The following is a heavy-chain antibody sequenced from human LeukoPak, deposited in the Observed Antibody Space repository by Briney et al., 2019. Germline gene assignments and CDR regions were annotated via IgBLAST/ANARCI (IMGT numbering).Heavy chain of an antibody. D-gene: IGHD1-26*01. CDR3: AREMVGPTGFNY. Sequence: QPGGSLRLSCAASGFTFSRYWMHWVRQAPGKGLVWVSRINSDGRSTNFADPVKGRFTISRDNAKNTLYLQMNSLGAEDTAVYYCAREMVGPTGFNYWGQGTLVTVSS. J-gene: IGHJ4*02. V-gene: IGHV3-74*01. CDR2: INSDGRST. CDR1: GFTFSRYW.